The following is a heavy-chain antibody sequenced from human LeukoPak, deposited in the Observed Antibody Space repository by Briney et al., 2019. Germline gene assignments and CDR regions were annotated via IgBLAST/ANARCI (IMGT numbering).Heavy chain of an antibody. CDR3: ARSVGGDYMDV. Sequence: SETLSLTCAVSGYSISSGYYWGWIRQPPGKGLGYIASVYHSGITHYNPSLKSRVTISVDTSKNQFSLKLSSVTAGDTALYYCARSVGGDYMDVWGKGTTVTVSS. CDR2: VYHSGIT. D-gene: IGHD2-2*01. V-gene: IGHV4-38-2*01. J-gene: IGHJ6*03. CDR1: GYSISSGYY.